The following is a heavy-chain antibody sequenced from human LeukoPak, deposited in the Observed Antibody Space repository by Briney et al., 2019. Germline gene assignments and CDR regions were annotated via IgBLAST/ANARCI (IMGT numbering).Heavy chain of an antibody. D-gene: IGHD3-10*01. V-gene: IGHV4-38-2*02. CDR2: IYHSGST. Sequence: SETLSLTCTVSGYSISSGYYWGWIRQPPGKGLEWIGSIYHSGSTYYNPSLKSRVTMSVDTSKNQFSLKLSSVTAADTAVYYCARRLKRMLRGLIRGNSDYYYHFYMDVWGKGTTVTISS. CDR3: ARRLKRMLRGLIRGNSDYYYHFYMDV. J-gene: IGHJ6*03. CDR1: GYSISSGYY.